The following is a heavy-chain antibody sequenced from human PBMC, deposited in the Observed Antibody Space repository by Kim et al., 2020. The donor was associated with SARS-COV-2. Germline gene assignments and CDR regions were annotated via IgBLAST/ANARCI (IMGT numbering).Heavy chain of an antibody. CDR3: AKVLEKGLQKGPPLNDY. V-gene: IGHV3-23*01. CDR2: ISGSGGST. J-gene: IGHJ4*02. D-gene: IGHD5-18*01. CDR1: GFTFSSYA. Sequence: GGSLRLSCAASGFTFSSYAMSWVRQAPGKGLEWVSAISGSGGSTYYADSVKGRFTISRDNSKNTLYLQMNSLRAEDTAVYYCAKVLEKGLQKGPPLNDYWGQGTLVTGSS.